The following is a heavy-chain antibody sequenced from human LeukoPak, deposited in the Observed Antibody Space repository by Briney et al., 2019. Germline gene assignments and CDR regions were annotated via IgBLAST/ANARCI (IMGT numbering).Heavy chain of an antibody. CDR3: ARGGYTSGGSLGLDP. J-gene: IGHJ5*02. CDR1: GYTFTDYY. D-gene: IGHD6-19*01. CDR2: ISPNSGGT. V-gene: IGHV1-2*02. Sequence: GASVTVSFKASGYTFTDYYIHWMRQAPGQGLEWMGWISPNSGGTVYAQNFQGRLTVSRDTSISTAYMQLTRLRSDDTAVYYCARGGYTSGGSLGLDPWGQGTLVTVSS.